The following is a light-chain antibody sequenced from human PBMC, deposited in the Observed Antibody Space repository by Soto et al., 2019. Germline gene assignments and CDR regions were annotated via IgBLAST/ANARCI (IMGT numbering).Light chain of an antibody. CDR3: QQRSNWLIT. CDR1: QRVSSY. V-gene: IGKV3-11*01. CDR2: DAS. J-gene: IGKJ5*01. Sequence: EIVLTLSPATLSLSPGERATLSCRASQRVSSYLAWYQQKPDQAPRLLIYDASNRATGIPARFSGSGSGTDFTLTIRSLGPEDFAVYYCQQRSNWLITFGQGTRLEIK.